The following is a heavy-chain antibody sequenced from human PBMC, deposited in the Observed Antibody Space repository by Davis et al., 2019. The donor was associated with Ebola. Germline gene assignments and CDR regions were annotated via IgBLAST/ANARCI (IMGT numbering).Heavy chain of an antibody. D-gene: IGHD2-2*02. CDR2: IRSKANSYAT. CDR3: TSRIVVVPAAIRSAADYGMDV. V-gene: IGHV3-73*01. CDR1: GFTFSGSA. J-gene: IGHJ6*02. Sequence: GGSLRLSCAASGFTFSGSAMHWVRQASGKGLEWVGRIRSKANSYATAYAASVKGRFTISRDDSKNTAYLQMNSLKTEDTAVYYCTSRIVVVPAAIRSAADYGMDVWGQGTTVTVSS.